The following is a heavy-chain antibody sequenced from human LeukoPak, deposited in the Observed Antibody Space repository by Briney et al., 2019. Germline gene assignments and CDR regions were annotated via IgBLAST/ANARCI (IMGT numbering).Heavy chain of an antibody. CDR3: ARGVVGATPRFDY. D-gene: IGHD1-26*01. Sequence: PPGTLSLTCGVSGGSISSSSYYWGWIRQPPGKGLEWIGIIYYSGNTYYNPSLMSRVTISVDTSKNHFSLKLSSATAADTAVYYCARGVVGATPRFDYWGQGTLVTVSS. CDR1: GGSISSSSYY. V-gene: IGHV4-39*02. CDR2: IYYSGNT. J-gene: IGHJ4*02.